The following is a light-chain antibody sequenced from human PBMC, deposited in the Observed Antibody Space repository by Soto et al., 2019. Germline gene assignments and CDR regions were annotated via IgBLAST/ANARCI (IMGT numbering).Light chain of an antibody. CDR3: SSYAGSNIWV. J-gene: IGLJ3*02. CDR2: EVS. V-gene: IGLV2-8*01. Sequence: QSALTQPPSASGSPGQSVTISCTGTRSDVGAYNYVSWYQQHPGKAPKLMIYEVSKRSSGVPDRLSASKSGNTASLTVSGLQAEDEADYYCSSYAGSNIWVFGGGTKVTVL. CDR1: RSDVGAYNY.